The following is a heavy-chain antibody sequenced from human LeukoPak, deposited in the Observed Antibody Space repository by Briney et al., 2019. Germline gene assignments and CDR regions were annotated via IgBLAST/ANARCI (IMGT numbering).Heavy chain of an antibody. J-gene: IGHJ4*02. CDR3: AREWDFDTSGFYYYY. CDR2: IIPIFGTA. Sequence: SVKVSCKASGGIFSNYAISWVRQAPGQGLEWMGGIIPIFGTANYAQRFQGRVTITADESTRTAYMELSSLRSEDTAVYYCAREWDFDTSGFYYYYWGQGTLVTVSS. V-gene: IGHV1-69*13. D-gene: IGHD3-22*01. CDR1: GGIFSNYA.